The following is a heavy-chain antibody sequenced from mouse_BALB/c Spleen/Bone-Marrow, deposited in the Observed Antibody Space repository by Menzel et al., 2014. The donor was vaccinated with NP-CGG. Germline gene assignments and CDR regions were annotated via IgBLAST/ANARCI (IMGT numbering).Heavy chain of an antibody. CDR1: GYTFTSYW. CDR3: ARRGDSSGYPFAY. J-gene: IGHJ3*01. D-gene: IGHD3-2*01. V-gene: IGHV1-7*01. Sequence: QVQLQQSGAELAKPGASVKMSCKASGYTFTSYWMHRVKQRPGQGLEWIGYINPSTGYTEHNQRFKDKATLTADKSSSTAYMQLSSLTSEDSAVYYCARRGDSSGYPFAYWGQGTLVTVSA. CDR2: INPSTGYT.